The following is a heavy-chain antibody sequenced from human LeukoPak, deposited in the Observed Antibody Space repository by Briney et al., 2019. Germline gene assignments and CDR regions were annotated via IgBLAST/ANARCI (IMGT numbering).Heavy chain of an antibody. D-gene: IGHD6-19*01. V-gene: IGHV3-49*04. CDR1: GFTFGDYA. CDR3: SRSGASGWFLPRDY. CDR2: IRSRPYGGTT. J-gene: IGHJ4*02. Sequence: GGSLRLSCTASGFTFGDYAVTWVRQARGKGRGWVGLIRSRPYGGTTEYAASVKGRFTISRDDSKSIAYLQMNSLKTEDTAVYYCSRSGASGWFLPRDYWGQGTLVTVSS.